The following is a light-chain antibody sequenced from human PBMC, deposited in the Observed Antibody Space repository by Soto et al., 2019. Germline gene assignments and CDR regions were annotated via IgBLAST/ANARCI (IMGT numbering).Light chain of an antibody. CDR1: HNIVNW. CDR3: QQYNDYPWT. Sequence: DIQMTQSPSTLSASVGDRVTITCRASHNIVNWLAWYQQKPGKAPNLLIYKASSLESGVPSRFSASGSGTEFTLTIGSLQPDDFSTYYCQQYNDYPWTFGQGTRVEIK. CDR2: KAS. J-gene: IGKJ1*01. V-gene: IGKV1-5*03.